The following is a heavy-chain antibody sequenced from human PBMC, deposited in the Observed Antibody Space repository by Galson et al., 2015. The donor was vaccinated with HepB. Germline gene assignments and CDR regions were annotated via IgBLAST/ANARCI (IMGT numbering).Heavy chain of an antibody. CDR2: ARNKAQSYTT. J-gene: IGHJ4*02. CDR1: GFTFSDHY. V-gene: IGHV3-72*01. Sequence: SLRLSWAASGFTFSDHYMDWVRQAPGKGLEWVGRARNKAQSYTTEYAASVKGRFTISRDDSRNSLYLQMNNLKTDDTAVYYCARVFRDGDGGYYLDSWGQGNLVTVSS. CDR3: ARVFRDGDGGYYLDS. D-gene: IGHD5-24*01.